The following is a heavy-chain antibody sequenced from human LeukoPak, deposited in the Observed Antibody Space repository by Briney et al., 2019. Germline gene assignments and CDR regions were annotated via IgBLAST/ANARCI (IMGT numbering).Heavy chain of an antibody. CDR2: ISYDGSNK. V-gene: IGHV3-30-3*01. Sequence: GGSLRLSCAASGFTFSSYAMHWVRQAPGKGLEWVAVISYDGSNKYYADSVMGRFTISRDNSKNTLFLQMNSLRAEDTAVYYCARDFSAAAEGTLFDYWGQGTLVTVSS. CDR1: GFTFSSYA. J-gene: IGHJ4*02. CDR3: ARDFSAAAEGTLFDY. D-gene: IGHD6-13*01.